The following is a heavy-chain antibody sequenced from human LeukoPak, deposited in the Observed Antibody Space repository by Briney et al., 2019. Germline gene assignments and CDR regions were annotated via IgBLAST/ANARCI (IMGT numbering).Heavy chain of an antibody. CDR1: GGSISSSSYY. CDR2: IFYGAST. J-gene: IGHJ5*02. CDR3: ATTDHTGSFGLGGFDP. V-gene: IGHV4-39*07. D-gene: IGHD1-26*01. Sequence: KPSETLSLTCTVSGGSISSSSYYWGWIRQPPGKGLEWIGSIFYGASTYYNPSLKSRVTISVDTSKNQFSLKLSSVTAADTAVYYCATTDHTGSFGLGGFDPWGQGTLVTVSS.